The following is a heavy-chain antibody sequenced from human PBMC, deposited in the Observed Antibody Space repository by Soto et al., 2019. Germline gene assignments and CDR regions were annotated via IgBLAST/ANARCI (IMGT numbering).Heavy chain of an antibody. CDR1: GFTFDDYA. CDR3: VRSKGGYSYGTPFDY. J-gene: IGHJ4*02. Sequence: EVQLEESGGALVQPGRSLRLSCAASGFTFDDYAMYWVRQVLGKGLEWVSSISWNSGNIGYADSVKGRSTTSRDNAENSLYLQMNSLRPEDTALYDCVRSKGGYSYGTPFDYWGQGTLVTVSS. V-gene: IGHV3-9*01. CDR2: ISWNSGNI. D-gene: IGHD5-18*01.